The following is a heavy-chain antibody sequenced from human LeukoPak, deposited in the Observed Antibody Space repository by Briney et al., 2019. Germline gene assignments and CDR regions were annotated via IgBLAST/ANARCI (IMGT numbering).Heavy chain of an antibody. CDR2: IYYSGST. J-gene: IGHJ6*03. CDR3: VVYGGNSEVPYYYMDV. D-gene: IGHD4-23*01. CDR1: GGSISSSSYY. Sequence: SETLSLTCTVSGGSISSSSYYWGWIRQPPGKGLEWIGSIYYSGSTYYNPSLKSRVTISVDTSKNQFSLKLSSVTAADTAVYYCVVYGGNSEVPYYYMDVWGKGTTVTVSS. V-gene: IGHV4-39*07.